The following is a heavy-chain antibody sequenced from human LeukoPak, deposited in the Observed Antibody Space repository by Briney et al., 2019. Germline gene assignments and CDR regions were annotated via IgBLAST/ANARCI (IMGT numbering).Heavy chain of an antibody. V-gene: IGHV4-34*01. Sequence: KASETLSLTCAVYGGSFSGYYWSWIRQPPGKGLEWIGEINHSGSTNYNPSLKSRVTISVDTSKNQFSLKLSSVTAADTAVYYCARHAYFDYWGQGTLVTVSS. CDR3: ARHAYFDY. J-gene: IGHJ4*02. CDR1: GGSFSGYY. CDR2: INHSGST.